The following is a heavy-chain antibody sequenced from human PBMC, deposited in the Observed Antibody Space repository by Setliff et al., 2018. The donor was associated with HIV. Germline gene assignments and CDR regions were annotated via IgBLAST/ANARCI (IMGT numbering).Heavy chain of an antibody. CDR2: IYPGDSDT. D-gene: IGHD4-17*01. Sequence: GESLKISCKGSGYSFTTYWIGWVRQMPGKGLEWMGIIYPGDSDTRYSPSFQGQVTISADKSISTAYLQWSSLKASDTAMYYCAGQPIRWSDAFDIWGQGTVVTVSS. J-gene: IGHJ3*02. V-gene: IGHV5-51*01. CDR1: GYSFTTYW. CDR3: AGQPIRWSDAFDI.